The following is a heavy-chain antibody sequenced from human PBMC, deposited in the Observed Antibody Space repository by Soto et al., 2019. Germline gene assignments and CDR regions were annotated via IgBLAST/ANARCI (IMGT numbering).Heavy chain of an antibody. Sequence: QVQLVESGGGVVQPGRSLRLSCAASGFTFSSYGMHWVRQAPGKGLEWVAVIWYDGSNKYYADSVKGRFTISRDNSKNTLYLQMNSLRAEDTAVYCCAREESSGCLDYWGQGTLVTVSS. D-gene: IGHD6-19*01. CDR3: AREESSGCLDY. V-gene: IGHV3-33*01. CDR1: GFTFSSYG. J-gene: IGHJ4*02. CDR2: IWYDGSNK.